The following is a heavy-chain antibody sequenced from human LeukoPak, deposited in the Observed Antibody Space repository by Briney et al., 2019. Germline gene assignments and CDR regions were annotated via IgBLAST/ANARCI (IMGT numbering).Heavy chain of an antibody. CDR1: GYTFTSYG. J-gene: IGHJ4*02. CDR2: ISAYNSKT. Sequence: SVNASCTASGYTFTSYGISWGRQAPEQRLEWMGWISAYNSKTKYAQKLQGRVTMTTDTSTSTVYVELRSLRSDDTAVYYCARGTAVAGTQSAMDHFDYWGQGTLVTVSS. D-gene: IGHD6-19*01. CDR3: ARGTAVAGTQSAMDHFDY. V-gene: IGHV1-18*01.